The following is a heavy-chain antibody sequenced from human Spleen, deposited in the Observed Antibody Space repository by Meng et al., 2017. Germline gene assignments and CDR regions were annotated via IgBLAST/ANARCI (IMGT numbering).Heavy chain of an antibody. CDR1: GFTFSTYT. J-gene: IGHJ3*02. CDR3: ARDSGNFYENEKYDGSFDI. CDR2: INWNGGST. D-gene: IGHD1-26*01. V-gene: IGHV3-20*04. Sequence: GGSLRLSCAASGFTFSTYTMNWVRQVPGKGLEWVAGINWNGGSTGYADSVKGRFTISRDNSKITPYLQMNSLRTEDTAVYYCARDSGNFYENEKYDGSFDIWGQGTMVTVSS.